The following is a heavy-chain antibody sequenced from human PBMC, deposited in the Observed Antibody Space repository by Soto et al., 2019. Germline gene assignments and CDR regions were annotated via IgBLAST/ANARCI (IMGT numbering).Heavy chain of an antibody. V-gene: IGHV5-51*01. CDR2: ILPDDSDT. D-gene: IGHD6-13*01. CDR3: ARMGDYSSSWVQF. J-gene: IGHJ4*02. CDR1: GYSFTSYW. Sequence: GESLKISCKGSGYSFTSYWIGWVRQMPGKGLEWMGIILPDDSDTRYIPSFQGQVTISTDKSTSIVYLQWSSLKASDTAMYYCARMGDYSSSWVQFWGQGTQVTVSS.